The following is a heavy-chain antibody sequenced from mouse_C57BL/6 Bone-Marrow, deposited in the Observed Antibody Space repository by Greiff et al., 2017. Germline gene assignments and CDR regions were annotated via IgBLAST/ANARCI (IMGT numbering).Heavy chain of an antibody. CDR3: ERWDYGYYDWYFDV. Sequence: QVQLQQSGAELVRPGTSVKMSCKASGYTFTNYWIGWAKQRPGHGLEWIGDIYPGGGYTNYNEKFKGKATLTADKSSSTAYLQVSSLTAEDSAIYYCERWDYGYYDWYFDVWGTGTTVTVSS. D-gene: IGHD2-1*01. CDR2: IYPGGGYT. V-gene: IGHV1-63*01. CDR1: GYTFTNYW. J-gene: IGHJ1*03.